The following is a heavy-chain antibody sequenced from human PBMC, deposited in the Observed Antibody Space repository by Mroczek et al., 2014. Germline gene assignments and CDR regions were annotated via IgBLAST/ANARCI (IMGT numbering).Heavy chain of an antibody. V-gene: IGHV4-59*01. CDR3: ARDQGNDYPDLFQH. J-gene: IGHJ1*01. CDR2: IYYSGST. CDR1: GGSISSYY. D-gene: IGHD4-11*01. Sequence: QVQLQQWGPGLVKPSETLSLTCTVSGGSISSYYWSWIRQPPGKGLEWIGYIYYSGSTNYNPSLKSRVTISVDTSKNQFSLKLSSVTAADTAVYYCARDQGNDYPDLFQHWGQGTLVDRLL.